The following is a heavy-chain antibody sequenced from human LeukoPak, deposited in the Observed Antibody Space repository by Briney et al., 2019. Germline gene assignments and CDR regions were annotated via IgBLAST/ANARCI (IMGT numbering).Heavy chain of an antibody. CDR3: ARDSLPYVYVWGSYRFFDP. V-gene: IGHV3-48*03. CDR2: ISSSGSTI. Sequence: GGSLRLSCAASGFTFSSYEMNWVRQAPGKGLEWVSYISSSGSTIYYADSVKGRFTISRDNAKNSLYLQMNSLRAEDTAVYYCARDSLPYVYVWGSYRFFDPWGQGTLVTVSS. J-gene: IGHJ5*02. CDR1: GFTFSSYE. D-gene: IGHD3-16*02.